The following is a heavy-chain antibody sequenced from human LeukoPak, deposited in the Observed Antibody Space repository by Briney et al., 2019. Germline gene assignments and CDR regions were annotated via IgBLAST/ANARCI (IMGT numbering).Heavy chain of an antibody. D-gene: IGHD2-2*01. J-gene: IGHJ4*02. CDR3: AKGPLRGTAAAIDY. CDR1: GFTFSNYG. CDR2: ISYDGRNI. V-gene: IGHV3-30*18. Sequence: GGSLRLSCAASGFTFSNYGMHWVRQAPGKGLEWVAVISYDGRNIHYPDSVKGRFTISRDISTDTLWLQMDSLRTEDTAVYYCAKGPLRGTAAAIDYRGQGTLVTVSS.